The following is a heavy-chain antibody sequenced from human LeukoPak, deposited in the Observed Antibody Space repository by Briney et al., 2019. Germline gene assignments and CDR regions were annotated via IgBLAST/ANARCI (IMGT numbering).Heavy chain of an antibody. CDR1: GFTFSSYS. CDR3: ASLHYYDSSGRDY. Sequence: KTGGSLRLSCAASGFTFSSYSMTWVRQAPGKGLKWVSTISSSGIYTYYADSVKGRFTISRDDAKNSLCLQMNSLRAEDTAVYYCASLHYYDSSGRDYWGQGTLVTVPS. D-gene: IGHD3-22*01. J-gene: IGHJ4*02. CDR2: ISSSGIYT. V-gene: IGHV3-21*01.